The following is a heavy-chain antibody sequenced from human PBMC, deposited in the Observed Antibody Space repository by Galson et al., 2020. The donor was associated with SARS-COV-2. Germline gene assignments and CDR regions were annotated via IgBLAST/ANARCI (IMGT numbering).Heavy chain of an antibody. CDR2: LSYSGST. V-gene: IGHV4-39*07. Sequence: SETLSLPCTVSGGSISSSSYYWGWIRQPPGKGLEWIGSLSYSGSTYSNPSLKSRVTISVDTSKNQFSLKLSSVTAADTAVYYCATQDSTYYDFWSGYYTGLFDYGGQGTLVTVSS. CDR1: GGSISSSSYY. CDR3: ATQDSTYYDFWSGYYTGLFDY. J-gene: IGHJ4*02. D-gene: IGHD3-3*01.